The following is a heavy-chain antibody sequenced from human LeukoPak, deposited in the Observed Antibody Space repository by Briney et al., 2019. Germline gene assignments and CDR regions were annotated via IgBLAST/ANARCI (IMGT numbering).Heavy chain of an antibody. CDR1: GFTFSSYW. Sequence: GGSPRLSCAASGFTFSSYWMSWVRQAPGKGLEWVANIKQDGSEKYYVDSVKGRFTISRDNAKNSLYLQMNSLRAEDTAVYYCARDFRYFDSPDAFDIWGQGTMVTVSS. CDR3: ARDFRYFDSPDAFDI. J-gene: IGHJ3*02. CDR2: IKQDGSEK. D-gene: IGHD3-9*01. V-gene: IGHV3-7*01.